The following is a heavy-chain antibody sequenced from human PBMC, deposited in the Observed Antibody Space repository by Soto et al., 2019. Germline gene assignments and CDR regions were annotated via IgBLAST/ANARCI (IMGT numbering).Heavy chain of an antibody. J-gene: IGHJ4*02. Sequence: ESGGGLVQPGGSLRLSCAASGFTFSSYGMNWVRQAPGKGLEWVSYISSSTTIYYADSVKGRFTISRDNAKNSLYLQMNSLRDEDTAVYYCARSLVRNARVDYWGQGTLVTVSS. CDR3: ARSLVRNARVDY. CDR1: GFTFSSYG. CDR2: ISSSTTI. V-gene: IGHV3-48*02. D-gene: IGHD1-1*01.